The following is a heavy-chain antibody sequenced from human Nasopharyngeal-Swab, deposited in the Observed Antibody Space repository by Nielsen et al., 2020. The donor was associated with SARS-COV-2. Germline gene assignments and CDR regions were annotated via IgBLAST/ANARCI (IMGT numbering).Heavy chain of an antibody. Sequence: PTLVKPSQTLTLTCTFSGFSLSTSKVGVSWVRQLPGKALEWLALLYWDDDNRYNPSLKNRITITRDTSKNQVVLTMTNMDPVDTATYYCVHSTGWRLDYWGQGTLVTVSS. CDR3: VHSTGWRLDY. J-gene: IGHJ4*02. D-gene: IGHD6-19*01. CDR1: GFSLSTSKVG. CDR2: LYWDDDN. V-gene: IGHV2-5*02.